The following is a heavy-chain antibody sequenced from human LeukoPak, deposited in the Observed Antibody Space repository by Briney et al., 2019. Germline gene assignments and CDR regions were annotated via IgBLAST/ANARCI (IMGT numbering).Heavy chain of an antibody. CDR3: ATGTMVRGVIDY. J-gene: IGHJ4*02. Sequence: ASVKVSCKVSGYTLTELSMHWVRQAPGKGLEWMGGFDPEDGETIYAQKFQGRVTMTEDTSTDTASMELSSLRSEDTAVYYCATGTMVRGVIDYWGQGTLVTVSS. CDR1: GYTLTELS. D-gene: IGHD3-10*01. CDR2: FDPEDGET. V-gene: IGHV1-24*01.